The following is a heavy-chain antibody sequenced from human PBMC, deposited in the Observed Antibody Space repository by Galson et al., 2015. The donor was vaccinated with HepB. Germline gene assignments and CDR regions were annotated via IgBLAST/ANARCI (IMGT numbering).Heavy chain of an antibody. CDR1: GYTFTSYG. V-gene: IGHV1-18*04. J-gene: IGHJ5*02. CDR2: ISAYNGNT. Sequence: SVKVSCKASGYTFTSYGISWVRQAPGQGLEWMGWISAYNGNTNYAQKLQGRVTMTTDTSTSTAYMELRSLRSDDTAVYYCARSIVVVPAAMSSAWFDPWGQGTLVTVSS. CDR3: ARSIVVVPAAMSSAWFDP. D-gene: IGHD2-2*01.